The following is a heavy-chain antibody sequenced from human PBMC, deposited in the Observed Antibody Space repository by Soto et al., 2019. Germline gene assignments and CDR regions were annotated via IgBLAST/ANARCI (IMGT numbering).Heavy chain of an antibody. Sequence: QVQLQESGPGLVKPSETLSLTCTVSGASINSFYCSWIRQTPGRGLEWIGYSYSSATTNYNPSLKSRVTISGDTSKNQCSLRLTSATAADSGVYYCARGTIFGGTFDIWGRGRMVTVSS. D-gene: IGHD3-3*01. V-gene: IGHV4-59*01. CDR1: GASINSFY. J-gene: IGHJ3*02. CDR3: ARGTIFGGTFDI. CDR2: SYSSATT.